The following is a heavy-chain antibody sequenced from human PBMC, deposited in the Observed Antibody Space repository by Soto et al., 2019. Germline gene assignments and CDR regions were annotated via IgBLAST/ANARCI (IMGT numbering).Heavy chain of an antibody. V-gene: IGHV4-34*01. CDR2: INHSGST. J-gene: IGHJ4*02. CDR1: GGSFSGYY. CDR3: ARDKITGLFDY. D-gene: IGHD2-8*02. Sequence: SETLSLTCAVSGGSFSGYYWTWIRPPPGTGLEWIGEINHSGSTNYNPSLKSRVTISVDTSKNQFSLKLTSVTAADTAVYYCARDKITGLFDYWGQGTLVTVSS.